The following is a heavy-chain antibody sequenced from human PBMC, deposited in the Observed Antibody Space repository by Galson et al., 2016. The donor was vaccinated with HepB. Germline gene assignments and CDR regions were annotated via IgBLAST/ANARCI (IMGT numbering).Heavy chain of an antibody. CDR3: ARGWYSSSWHYFDY. Sequence: SLRLSCAASGFTFSSYAMSWVRQAPGKGLEWVSAISGSGGSTYYADSVKGRFTISRDNSKNTLYLQMNSLRAEDTAVYYCARGWYSSSWHYFDYWGQGTLVTVSS. CDR1: GFTFSSYA. J-gene: IGHJ4*02. D-gene: IGHD6-13*01. CDR2: ISGSGGST. V-gene: IGHV3-23*01.